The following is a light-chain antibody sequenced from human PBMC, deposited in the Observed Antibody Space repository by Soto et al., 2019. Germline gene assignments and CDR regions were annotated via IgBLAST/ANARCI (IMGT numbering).Light chain of an antibody. CDR3: CSYAGSLAYV. CDR2: EVS. J-gene: IGLJ1*01. Sequence: QSVLTKPASVSGSPGQSIPISCTGTSSDVGSYNLVSWYQQHPGKAPKLMIYEVSKRPSGVSNRFSGSKSGNTASLTISGLQAEDEADYYCCSYAGSLAYVFGTGTKLTVL. V-gene: IGLV2-23*02. CDR1: SSDVGSYNL.